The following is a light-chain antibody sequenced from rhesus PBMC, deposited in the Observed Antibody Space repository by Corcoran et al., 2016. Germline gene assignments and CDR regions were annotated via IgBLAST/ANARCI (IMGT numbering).Light chain of an antibody. CDR3: QHGYGAPFT. V-gene: IGKV1-74*01. CDR2: KAF. CDR1: YNVNNY. J-gene: IGKJ3*01. Sequence: DIQMTQSPSSLSASVGDRVTITCRASYNVNNYLSWYQQKPWKAPKLLIYKAFTLQSGVPSRLKAIGSGTENTFTISSLQPEDVATYFCQHGYGAPFTFRPGTKLDIK.